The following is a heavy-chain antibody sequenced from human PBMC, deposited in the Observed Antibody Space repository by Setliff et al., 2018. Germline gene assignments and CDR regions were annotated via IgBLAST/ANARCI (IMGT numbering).Heavy chain of an antibody. D-gene: IGHD2-8*01. V-gene: IGHV4-61*02. CDR3: AKEHVVISFVTNTHHHYGMDV. Sequence: SETLSLTCAVSGGSISSGSYYWSWIRQPAGKGLEWVGRLHTSGSTNYNPSLKGRVTISVDTSRNQFSLNLTSVTAADTALYYCAKEHVVISFVTNTHHHYGMDVWGQGATVTVSS. CDR2: LHTSGST. J-gene: IGHJ6*02. CDR1: GGSISSGSYY.